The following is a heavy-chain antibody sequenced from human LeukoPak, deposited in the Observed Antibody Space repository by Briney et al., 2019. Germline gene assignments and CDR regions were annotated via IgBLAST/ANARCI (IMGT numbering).Heavy chain of an antibody. CDR2: FDPEDGET. D-gene: IGHD1-26*01. V-gene: IGHV1-24*01. CDR1: GYTLTELS. J-gene: IGHJ4*02. CDR3: ATDLGQYRSGSYPWYFDY. Sequence: ASVKVSCKVSGYTLTELSMHWVRQAPGKGLEWMGGFDPEDGETIYAQKFQGRVTMTEDTSTDTAYMELSSLRSEDTAVYYCATDLGQYRSGSYPWYFDYWGQGTLVTVSS.